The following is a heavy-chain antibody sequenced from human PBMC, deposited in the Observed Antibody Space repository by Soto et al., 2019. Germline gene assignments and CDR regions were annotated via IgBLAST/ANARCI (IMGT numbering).Heavy chain of an antibody. V-gene: IGHV3-30*03. D-gene: IGHD2-15*01. CDR2: ISYAVCGE. CDR1: GFTFSSYG. CDR3: GRGVVVDTPYFQH. Sequence: QVQLVESGGGVVQPGRSLRLSCAASGFTFSSYGMHWVRQAPGKGLEWVAVISYAVCGEYYADSVKGRFTISRDNSHNTLYLQVGGLRAGGTAVYYFGRGVVVDTPYFQHWGQGTLVTVSS. J-gene: IGHJ1*01.